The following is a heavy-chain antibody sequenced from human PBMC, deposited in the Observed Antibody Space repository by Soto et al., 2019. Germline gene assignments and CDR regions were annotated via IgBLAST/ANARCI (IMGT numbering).Heavy chain of an antibody. CDR1: IFTFISYA. J-gene: IGHJ5*02. CDR2: ISGSGGST. V-gene: IGHV3-23*01. D-gene: IGHD5-18*01. CDR3: AKEGIQLWSFNWFAP. Sequence: PGGSLKLSCAASIFTFISYAMSWVRQAAGKGLEWVSAISGSGGSTYYADSVKARFTNSRDNSKNTLYLQMNSLRAEDTAVYYCAKEGIQLWSFNWFAPWGQGT.